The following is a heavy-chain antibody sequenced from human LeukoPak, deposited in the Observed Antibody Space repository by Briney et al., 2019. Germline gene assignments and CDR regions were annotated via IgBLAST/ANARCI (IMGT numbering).Heavy chain of an antibody. CDR2: ISSDGSDK. V-gene: IGHV3-30*18. Sequence: PGGSLRLSCAASGFTFSNYAMHWVRQAPGKGLEWVAVISSDGSDKNYTDSAKGRFSISRDNSKNNLHLEMNNLGAEDTGRFYCAKDAGSIRNFFGSWGRGTLVTVSS. J-gene: IGHJ4*02. CDR1: GFTFSNYA. D-gene: IGHD1-1*01. CDR3: AKDAGSIRNFFGS.